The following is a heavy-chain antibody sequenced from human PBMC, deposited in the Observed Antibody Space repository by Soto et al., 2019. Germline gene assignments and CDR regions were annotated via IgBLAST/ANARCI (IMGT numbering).Heavy chain of an antibody. CDR3: AKDYCSGGSCYYYYYGMDV. CDR1: GFNFSNYA. CDR2: ISGSGGST. D-gene: IGHD2-15*01. V-gene: IGHV3-23*01. Sequence: PGGSLRLPYAASGFNFSNYAMSWVRQAPGKGLEWVSAISGSGGSTYYADSVKGRFTISRDNSKNTLYLQMNSLRAEDTAVYYCAKDYCSGGSCYYYYYGMDVWGQGTTVTVSS. J-gene: IGHJ6*02.